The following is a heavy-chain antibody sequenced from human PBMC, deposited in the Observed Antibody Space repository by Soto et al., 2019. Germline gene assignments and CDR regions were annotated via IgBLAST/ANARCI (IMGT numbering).Heavy chain of an antibody. CDR1: GYTFTSYG. CDR2: ISAYNGNT. D-gene: IGHD3-22*01. V-gene: IGHV1-18*04. J-gene: IGHJ4*02. CDR3: ARVDDYYDSSGYYYHFDY. Sequence: ASVKVSCKASGYTFTSYGISWVRQAPGQGLEWMGWISAYNGNTNDAKKLQGRVTMTTDTSTSTAYMELRSLRADDTAVYYCARVDDYYDSSGYYYHFDYWGQGTLVTVSS.